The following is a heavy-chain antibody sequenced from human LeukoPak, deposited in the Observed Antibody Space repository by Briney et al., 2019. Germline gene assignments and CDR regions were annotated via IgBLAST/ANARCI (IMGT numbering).Heavy chain of an antibody. J-gene: IGHJ6*02. CDR2: ISAYNGNT. Sequence: GASVKVSCKASGYTFTSYGISWVRQASGQGLEWMGWISAYNGNTNYAQKLQGRVTMTTDTSTSTAYMELRSLRSDDTAVYYCARDIVVVPPPYYYYYGMDVWGQGTTVTVSS. D-gene: IGHD2-2*01. CDR1: GYTFTSYG. V-gene: IGHV1-18*01. CDR3: ARDIVVVPPPYYYYYGMDV.